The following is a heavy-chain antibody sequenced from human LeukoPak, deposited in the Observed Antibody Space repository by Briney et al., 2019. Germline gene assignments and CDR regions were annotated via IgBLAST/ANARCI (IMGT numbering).Heavy chain of an antibody. CDR1: GYTFTDYY. CDR3: ARHLDYGGNSDY. J-gene: IGHJ4*02. D-gene: IGHD4-23*01. CDR2: INPNSGGT. Sequence: GASVKVSCKASGYTFTDYYMHWVRQAPGQGLEWMGWINPNSGGTNYAQKFQGRVTMTRDKSISTAYLQWSSLKASDTAMYYCARHLDYGGNSDYWGQGTLVTVSS. V-gene: IGHV1-2*02.